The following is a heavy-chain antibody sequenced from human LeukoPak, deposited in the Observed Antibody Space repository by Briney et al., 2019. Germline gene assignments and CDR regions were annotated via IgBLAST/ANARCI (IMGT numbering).Heavy chain of an antibody. CDR2: INPNSGGT. D-gene: IGHD6-19*01. CDR3: ARDREGAIAVAGYYFDY. V-gene: IGHV1-2*02. J-gene: IGHJ4*02. CDR1: GYTFTGYY. Sequence: ASVKVSCKASGYTFTGYYMHWVRQAPGQGLEWMGWINPNSGGTNYAQKLQGRATMTRDTSINTAYMELSRLRSDDTAVYYCARDREGAIAVAGYYFDYWGQGTLVAVSS.